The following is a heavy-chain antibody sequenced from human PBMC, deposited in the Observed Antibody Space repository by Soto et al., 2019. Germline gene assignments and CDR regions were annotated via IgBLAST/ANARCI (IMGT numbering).Heavy chain of an antibody. J-gene: IGHJ2*01. V-gene: IGHV4-4*02. Sequence: QVQLQESGPGLVKPSGTLSLTCAVSGGSISSSNWWSWVRQPPGKGLEWIGEIYHSGSTNYNPSLKSRVTISVDKCKNQFSLKLSSVTAADTAVYYCARTSMIVVVISAHGYFDLWGRGTLVTVSS. CDR1: GGSISSSNW. D-gene: IGHD3-22*01. CDR3: ARTSMIVVVISAHGYFDL. CDR2: IYHSGST.